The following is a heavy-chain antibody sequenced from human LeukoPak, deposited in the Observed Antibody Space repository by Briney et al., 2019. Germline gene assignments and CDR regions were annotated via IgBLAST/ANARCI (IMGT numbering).Heavy chain of an antibody. V-gene: IGHV4-59*01. CDR3: ARDLVVPAARAVSFPDYYMDV. D-gene: IGHD2-2*01. J-gene: IGHJ6*03. CDR1: GGSISSYY. CDR2: IYYSGST. Sequence: SETLSLTCTVSGGSISSYYWSWIRQPPGKGLEWIGYIYYSGSTNYNPSLKSRVTISVDTSKNQFSLKLSSVTAADTAVYYCARDLVVPAARAVSFPDYYMDVWGKGTTVTVSS.